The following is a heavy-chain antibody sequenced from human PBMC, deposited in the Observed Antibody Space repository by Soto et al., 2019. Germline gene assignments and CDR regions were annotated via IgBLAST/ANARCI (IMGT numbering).Heavy chain of an antibody. CDR1: GYTFTTSG. V-gene: IGHV1-18*01. D-gene: IGHD1-26*01. CDR2: ISTYNGDT. J-gene: IGHJ6*02. Sequence: QVQLVQSGPEVRKPGASVKVSCEASGYTFTTSGISWVRQVPGQGLEWMGWISTYNGDTNSAQNFQGRVLMTADTSTGTDYMELMSLKSDDTAVYDCARQGSWPYYYYGLDVWGQGTTVTVSS. CDR3: ARQGSWPYYYYGLDV.